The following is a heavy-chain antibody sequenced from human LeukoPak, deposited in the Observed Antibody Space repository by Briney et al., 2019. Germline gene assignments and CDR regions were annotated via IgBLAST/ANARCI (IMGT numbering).Heavy chain of an antibody. CDR2: ISGSGGST. CDR3: AKDEKITMVRGVIDY. D-gene: IGHD3-10*01. Sequence: QTGGSLRLSCAASGFTFSSYAMSWVRQAPGKGLEWVSAISGSGGSTYYADSVKGRFTISRDNSKNTLYLQMNSLRAEDTAVYYCAKDEKITMVRGVIDYWGQGTLVTVSS. V-gene: IGHV3-23*01. CDR1: GFTFSSYA. J-gene: IGHJ4*02.